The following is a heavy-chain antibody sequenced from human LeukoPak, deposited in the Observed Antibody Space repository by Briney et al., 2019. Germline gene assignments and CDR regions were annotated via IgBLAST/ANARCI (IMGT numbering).Heavy chain of an antibody. J-gene: IGHJ4*02. V-gene: IGHV5-51*01. CDR1: GYSFTNYW. Sequence: GESLKISCKASGYSFTNYWIGWVRQMPGKGLEWMGIIYPGDSDTKYSPSFQGLVTISADESISTAYLQWSSLRASDTAMYYCARQGTIVAGTLGTTFDYWGQGTLLTVSS. CDR2: IYPGDSDT. D-gene: IGHD5-12*01. CDR3: ARQGTIVAGTLGTTFDY.